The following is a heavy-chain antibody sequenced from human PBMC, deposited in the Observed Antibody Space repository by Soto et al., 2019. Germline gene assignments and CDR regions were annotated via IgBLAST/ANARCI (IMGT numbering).Heavy chain of an antibody. D-gene: IGHD3-10*01. CDR1: GFTFSSYA. J-gene: IGHJ4*02. Sequence: GGSLRLSCAASGFTFSSYAMSWVRQAPGKGLEWVSAISGSGGSTYYADSVKGRFTISRDNSKNTLYLQMNSLRAEDTAVYYCAKGEVLLWFGELSKPYYFDYWGQGTLVTVSS. CDR3: AKGEVLLWFGELSKPYYFDY. CDR2: ISGSGGST. V-gene: IGHV3-23*01.